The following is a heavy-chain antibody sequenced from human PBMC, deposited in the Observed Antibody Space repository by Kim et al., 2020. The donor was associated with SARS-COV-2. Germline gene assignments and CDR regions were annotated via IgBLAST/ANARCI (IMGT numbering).Heavy chain of an antibody. V-gene: IGHV3-48*02. CDR2: ISATSSVF. J-gene: IGHJ5*01. Sequence: GGSLRLSCAASGFTLSTYAMNWVRQAPGKGLEWISYISATSSVFYYADSVERCITISRNTANNSLYLQKNSLTDEDTALYFCVGNLSYGSHLYKLLDS. CDR1: GFTLSTYA. CDR3: VGNLSYGSHLYKLLDS. D-gene: IGHD6-13*01.